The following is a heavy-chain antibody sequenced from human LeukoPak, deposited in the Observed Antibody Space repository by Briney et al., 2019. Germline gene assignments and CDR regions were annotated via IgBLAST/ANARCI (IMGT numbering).Heavy chain of an antibody. CDR2: IHSGGNT. V-gene: IGHV3-53*01. CDR3: VRGYGGFGD. D-gene: IGHD1-26*01. CDR1: GLSVSSNC. J-gene: IGHJ4*02. Sequence: GGSLRLSCAASGLSVSSNCMSWVRQAPGKGLEWVSIIHSGGNTYYADSVKGRFTISRDNSKNTLYLQLSSLRVEETAVYYCVRGYGGFGDWGQGTLVTVSA.